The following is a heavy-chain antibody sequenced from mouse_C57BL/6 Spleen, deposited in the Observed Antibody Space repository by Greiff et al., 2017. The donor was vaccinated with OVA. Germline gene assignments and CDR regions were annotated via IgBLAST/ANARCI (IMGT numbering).Heavy chain of an antibody. CDR1: GYTFTSYW. CDR2: FDPNSGGT. D-gene: IGHD1-1*01. Sequence: QVQLQQPGAELVKPGASVKLSCKASGYTFTSYWMHWVKQRPGRGLEWIGRFDPNSGGTKYNEKFKSKATLTVDKPSSTAYMQLSSLTSEDSAVYYCAREVVSDWYFDVWGTGATVTVSS. J-gene: IGHJ1*03. V-gene: IGHV1-72*01. CDR3: AREVVSDWYFDV.